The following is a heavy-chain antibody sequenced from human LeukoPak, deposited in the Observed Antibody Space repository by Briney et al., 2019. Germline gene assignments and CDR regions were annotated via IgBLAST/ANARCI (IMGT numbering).Heavy chain of an antibody. CDR3: ARDRPGRYCSSTKCYMASPFDP. CDR2: IIPIFGTA. CDR1: GGTFSSYA. D-gene: IGHD2-2*02. J-gene: IGHJ5*02. Sequence: SVKVSCKASGGTFSSYAISWVRQAPGQGLEWMGGIIPIFGTANYAQKFQGRVTITADESTSTAYMELSSLRSEDTAVYYCARDRPGRYCSSTKCYMASPFDPWGQGTLVTVSS. V-gene: IGHV1-69*13.